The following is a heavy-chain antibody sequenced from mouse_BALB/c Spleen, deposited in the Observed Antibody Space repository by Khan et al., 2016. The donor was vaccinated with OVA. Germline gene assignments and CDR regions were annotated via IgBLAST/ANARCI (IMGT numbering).Heavy chain of an antibody. CDR1: GYTFINYW. J-gene: IGHJ2*01. Sequence: VQLQQSGAELAKPGASVKMSCKASGYTFINYWILWVKQRPGQGLEWIGYINPSTGYTEYNQNFKDKATLTAEQSSSTAYMQLSSLTSEDSAVYYCSRRGLRWDFDYWGQGTTLTVSS. CDR3: SRRGLRWDFDY. D-gene: IGHD1-1*01. V-gene: IGHV1-7*01. CDR2: INPSTGYT.